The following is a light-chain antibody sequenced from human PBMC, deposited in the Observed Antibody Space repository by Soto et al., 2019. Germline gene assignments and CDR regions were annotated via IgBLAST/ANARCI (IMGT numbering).Light chain of an antibody. CDR3: SSYTSTTTDV. Sequence: QSALTQPASVSGSPGQSITVSCTGTSSDVGGYFYVSWYQHHPGKAPKLMIYEVSNRPSGVSDRFSGSKSGNTASLTISGLQAEDEADYYCSSYTSTTTDVFGTGTKVTVL. CDR2: EVS. CDR1: SSDVGGYFY. V-gene: IGLV2-14*01. J-gene: IGLJ1*01.